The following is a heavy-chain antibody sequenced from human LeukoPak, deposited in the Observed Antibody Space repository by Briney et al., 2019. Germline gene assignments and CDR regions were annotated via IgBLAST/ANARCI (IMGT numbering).Heavy chain of an antibody. Sequence: PGGSLRLSCAASGFIFSSYSMNWVRQAPGKGLEWVSYISSSSSTIYYADSVKGRFTISRDNAKNSLYLQMNSLRAEDTAVYYCAREGDGYNSPIDYWGQGTLVTVSS. CDR3: AREGDGYNSPIDY. CDR2: ISSSSSTI. CDR1: GFIFSSYS. J-gene: IGHJ4*02. V-gene: IGHV3-48*01. D-gene: IGHD5-24*01.